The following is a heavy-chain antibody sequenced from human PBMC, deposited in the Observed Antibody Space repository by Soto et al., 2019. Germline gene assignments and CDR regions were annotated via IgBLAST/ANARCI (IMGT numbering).Heavy chain of an antibody. J-gene: IGHJ6*02. D-gene: IGHD2-15*01. CDR2: ISPSTSHI. CDR3: SGCSGGACHQNYGMDV. V-gene: IGHV3-21*01. Sequence: EVHLVESGGGLVKPGGSLRLSCAVSGFTFSSCTMNWVRQAPGKGLEWVSSISPSTSHIYYADSVKGRFTISRDNAKNSLFVQRSSLGAEGAAVYYCSGCSGGACHQNYGMDVWGQGTTVTVSS. CDR1: GFTFSSCT.